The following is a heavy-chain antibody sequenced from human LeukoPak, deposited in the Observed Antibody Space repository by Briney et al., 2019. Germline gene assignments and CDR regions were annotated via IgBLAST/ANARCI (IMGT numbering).Heavy chain of an antibody. CDR3: ARAGYSSVWYAYYFDY. V-gene: IGHV4-34*01. D-gene: IGHD6-19*01. CDR2: INHSGST. Sequence: SETLSLTCAVYGGSFSGYYWSWIRQPPGKGLEWIGEINHSGSTNYNPSLKSRVTISVDTSKNQFSLKLSSVTAADTAVYYCARAGYSSVWYAYYFDYWGQGTLVTVSS. J-gene: IGHJ4*02. CDR1: GGSFSGYY.